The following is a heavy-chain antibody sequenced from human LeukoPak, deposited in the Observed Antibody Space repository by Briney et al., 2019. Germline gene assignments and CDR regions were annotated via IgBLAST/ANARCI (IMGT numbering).Heavy chain of an antibody. CDR1: GYTFTSYD. V-gene: IGHV1-8*01. CDR3: ARVLCAGDGDVGGYDY. D-gene: IGHD3-16*01. J-gene: IGHJ4*02. Sequence: ASVKVSCKASGYTFTSYDINWVRQATGQGLEWMGWMNPNSGNTGYAQKFQGRVTMTRNTSISTAYMDLSSLRSEDTAVYYCARVLCAGDGDVGGYDYWGQGTLVTVSS. CDR2: MNPNSGNT.